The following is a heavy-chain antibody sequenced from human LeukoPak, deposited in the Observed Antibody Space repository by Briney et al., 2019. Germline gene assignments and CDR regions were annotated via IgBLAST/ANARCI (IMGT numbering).Heavy chain of an antibody. V-gene: IGHV3-7*01. CDR1: GFTFSSYW. CDR2: IKQDGSEK. Sequence: GGSLRLSCAAPGFTFSSYWMSWVRQAPGKGLEWVANIKQDGSEKYYVDSVKGRFTISRDNAKNSLYLQMNSLRAEDTAVYYCATPIGSYYDSSGYYYYWGQGTLVTVSS. CDR3: ATPIGSYYDSSGYYYY. J-gene: IGHJ4*02. D-gene: IGHD3-22*01.